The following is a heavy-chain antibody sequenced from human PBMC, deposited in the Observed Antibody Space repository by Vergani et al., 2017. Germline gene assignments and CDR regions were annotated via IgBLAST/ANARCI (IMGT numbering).Heavy chain of an antibody. CDR2: ISSSSSYI. J-gene: IGHJ4*02. D-gene: IGHD5-24*01. CDR1: GFTFSSYS. V-gene: IGHV3-21*01. CDR3: ARRRDGYKSFDY. Sequence: VQLVESGGVLVKPGGSLSLSCAASGFTFSSYSMNWVRQAPGKGLEWVSSISSSSSYIYYADSVKGRFTISRDNAKNSLYLQMNSLRAEDTAVYYCARRRDGYKSFDYWGQGTLVTVSS.